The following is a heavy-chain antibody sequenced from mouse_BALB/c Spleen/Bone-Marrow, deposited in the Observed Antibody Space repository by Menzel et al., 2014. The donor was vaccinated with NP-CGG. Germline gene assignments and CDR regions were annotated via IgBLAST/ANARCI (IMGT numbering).Heavy chain of an antibody. CDR2: ISDGGSYT. V-gene: IGHV5-4*02. J-gene: IGHJ3*01. CDR1: GFTFSDYY. D-gene: IGHD2-12*01. CDR3: ARDGDYSYAWFAY. Sequence: EVKLMESGGGLVKPGGSLKLSCAASGFTFSDYYMYWVRQTPEKRLEWVAIISDGGSYTFYPDSVKGRFTISRDNAKNGLYLQMSSLKSEDTAMYYCARDGDYSYAWFAYWGQGTLVTVSA.